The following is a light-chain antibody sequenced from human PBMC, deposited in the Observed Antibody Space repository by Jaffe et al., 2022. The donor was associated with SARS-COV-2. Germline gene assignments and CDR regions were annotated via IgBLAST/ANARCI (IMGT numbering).Light chain of an antibody. V-gene: IGKV1-5*03. Sequence: DIQMTQSPSTLSASVGDRVTITCRASQSISSWLAWYQQKPGKAPNLLIYKASSLESGVPSRFSGSGSGTEFTLTISSLQPDDFATYYCQQYSSYSETFGQGTKVEIK. CDR3: QQYSSYSET. CDR1: QSISSW. J-gene: IGKJ1*01. CDR2: KAS.